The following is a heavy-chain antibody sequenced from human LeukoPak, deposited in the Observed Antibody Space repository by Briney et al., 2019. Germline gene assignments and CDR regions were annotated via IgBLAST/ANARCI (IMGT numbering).Heavy chain of an antibody. J-gene: IGHJ3*02. CDR2: IYYSGST. CDR1: GGSISSYY. Sequence: PSETLSLTCTVSGGSISSYYWSWIRQPPGKGLEWIGYIYYSGSTNYNPSLKSRVTISVDTSKNQFSLKLSSVTAADTAVYYCARDVLRGGAFDIWGQGTMVTVSS. V-gene: IGHV4-59*01. CDR3: ARDVLRGGAFDI. D-gene: IGHD5-12*01.